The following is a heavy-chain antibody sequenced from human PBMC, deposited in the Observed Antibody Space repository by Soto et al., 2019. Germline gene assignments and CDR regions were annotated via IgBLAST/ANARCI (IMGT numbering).Heavy chain of an antibody. CDR3: ASPIGDCSGGSCYLNFDY. D-gene: IGHD2-15*01. J-gene: IGHJ4*02. CDR2: INAGNGNT. CDR1: GYTFTSYA. Sequence: QVQLVQSGAEVKKPGASVKVSWKASGYTFTSYAMHWVRQAPGQRLEWMGWINAGNGNTKYSQKFQGRVTITRDTSASTAYMELSSLRSEDTAVYYCASPIGDCSGGSCYLNFDYWGQGTLVTVSS. V-gene: IGHV1-3*01.